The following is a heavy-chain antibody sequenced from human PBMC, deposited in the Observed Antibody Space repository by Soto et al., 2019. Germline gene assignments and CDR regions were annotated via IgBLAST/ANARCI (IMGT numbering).Heavy chain of an antibody. J-gene: IGHJ4*02. D-gene: IGHD5-18*01. Sequence: QVQLQESGPGLVKPSGTLSLTCAVSGGSISSSNWWSWVRQPPGKGREWIGAIYHIGSTNYNPSLKSRVTISVDKSKNQFSLKLSSVTAADTAVYYWAGNVDTAMGDFDYWGQGTLVTVSS. CDR3: AGNVDTAMGDFDY. CDR2: IYHIGST. CDR1: GGSISSSNW. V-gene: IGHV4-4*02.